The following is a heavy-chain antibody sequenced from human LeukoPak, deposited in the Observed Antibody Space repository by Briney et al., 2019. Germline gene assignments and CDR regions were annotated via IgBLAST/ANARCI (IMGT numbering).Heavy chain of an antibody. CDR2: IYYSGST. J-gene: IGHJ4*02. CDR1: GGSISSYF. D-gene: IGHD3-10*01. CDR3: ARYGVTIVRGGKYYFDY. V-gene: IGHV4-59*08. Sequence: SETLSLTCTVSGGSISSYFWSWIRQPPGKGLEWICYIYYSGSTNYYPSLKSRVTISVDTSKNQFSLKLTSVTAADTAVYYCARYGVTIVRGGKYYFDYWGQGTLVTVSS.